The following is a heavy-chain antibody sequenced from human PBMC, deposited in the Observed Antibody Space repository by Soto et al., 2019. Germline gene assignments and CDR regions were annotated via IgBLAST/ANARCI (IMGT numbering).Heavy chain of an antibody. CDR3: AIRGNSARGGDAFNL. J-gene: IGHJ3*01. D-gene: IGHD3-10*01. V-gene: IGHV5-51*01. CDR1: GYSLTTNW. CDR2: IYLGDSDT. Sequence: DSRKISCEFSGYSLTTNWIAWVSRLPGKGLEWIVFIYLGDSDTHYSPSFEGQVTFSSDKSIGTAYLHRSSLKASDTAISYCAIRGNSARGGDAFNLWATATM.